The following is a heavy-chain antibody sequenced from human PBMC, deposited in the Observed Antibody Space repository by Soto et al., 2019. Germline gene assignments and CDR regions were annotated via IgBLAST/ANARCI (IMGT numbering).Heavy chain of an antibody. Sequence: PSETLSLTCTVSGGSISSYYWSWIRQPAGNGLEWIGRIYTSGSTNYNPSLKSRVTMSVDTSKNQFSLKLSSVTAADTAVYYCARDVLIAAARAFDPWGQGTLVTVSS. J-gene: IGHJ5*02. D-gene: IGHD6-13*01. V-gene: IGHV4-4*07. CDR2: IYTSGST. CDR3: ARDVLIAAARAFDP. CDR1: GGSISSYY.